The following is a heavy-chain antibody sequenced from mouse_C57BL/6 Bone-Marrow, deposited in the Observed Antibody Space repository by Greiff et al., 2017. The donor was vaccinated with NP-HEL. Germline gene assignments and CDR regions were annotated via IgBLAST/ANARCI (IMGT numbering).Heavy chain of an antibody. D-gene: IGHD2-2*01. CDR2: IHPNSGST. CDR3: ARGVTTGNY. V-gene: IGHV1-64*01. Sequence: QVHVKQPGAELVKPGASVKLSCKASGYTFTSYWMHWVKQRPGQGLEWIGMIHPNSGSTNYNEKFKSKATLTVDKSSSTAYMQLSSLTSEDSAVYYCARGVTTGNYWGQGTTLTVSS. CDR1: GYTFTSYW. J-gene: IGHJ2*01.